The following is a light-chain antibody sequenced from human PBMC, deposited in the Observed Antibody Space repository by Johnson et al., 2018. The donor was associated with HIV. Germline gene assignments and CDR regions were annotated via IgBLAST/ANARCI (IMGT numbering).Light chain of an antibody. V-gene: IGLV1-51*01. J-gene: IGLJ1*01. Sequence: QSVLTQPPSVSAAPGQKVTISCSGSSSDMWNYAVSWYQQLPGTAPKLLIYDNNKRPSGIPDRFSGSKSGTSATLGITGLQTGDEADYYGGTWDTSLIAGYVFGTGTKVTVL. CDR1: SSDMWNYA. CDR3: GTWDTSLIAGYV. CDR2: DNN.